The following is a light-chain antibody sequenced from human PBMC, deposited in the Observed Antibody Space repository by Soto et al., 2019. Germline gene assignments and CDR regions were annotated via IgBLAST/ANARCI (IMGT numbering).Light chain of an antibody. CDR3: QQYDISFT. CDR1: QPVTTTY. J-gene: IGKJ4*01. Sequence: IVLTQSPATLSLSPGERATLSCTASQPVTTTYIAWYQQKFGQAPRLLIYGASTRATGTTDRFTGGGFGTDFTLAISRVEPEDFAVYYCQQYDISFTFGGGTKIEMK. CDR2: GAS. V-gene: IGKV3-20*01.